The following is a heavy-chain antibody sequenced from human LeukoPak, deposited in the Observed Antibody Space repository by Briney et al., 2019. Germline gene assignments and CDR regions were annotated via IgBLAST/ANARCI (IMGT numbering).Heavy chain of an antibody. CDR2: ISAYNGNT. J-gene: IGHJ4*02. CDR3: ARDRDSSGYYYRFDY. Sequence: ASVKVSCKASGYTFTSYAMNWVRQAPGQGLEWMGWISAYNGNTNYAQKLQGRVTMTTDTSTSTAYMELRSLRSDDTAVYYCARDRDSSGYYYRFDYWGQGTLVTVSS. CDR1: GYTFTSYA. D-gene: IGHD3-22*01. V-gene: IGHV1-18*01.